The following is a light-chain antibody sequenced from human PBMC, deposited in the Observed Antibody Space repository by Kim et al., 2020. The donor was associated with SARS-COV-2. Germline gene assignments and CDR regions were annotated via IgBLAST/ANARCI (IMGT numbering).Light chain of an antibody. V-gene: IGLV1-51*01. CDR3: GAWDSSLNAWV. Sequence: GQRVTISYSGSHSNIGNNYLSCYQHLPGTAPKGLIYDNDKRPSGIPDRFSGSKSGTPATLGITGLQTGDEADYYCGAWDSSLNAWVFGEGTQLTVL. CDR1: HSNIGNNY. CDR2: DND. J-gene: IGLJ3*02.